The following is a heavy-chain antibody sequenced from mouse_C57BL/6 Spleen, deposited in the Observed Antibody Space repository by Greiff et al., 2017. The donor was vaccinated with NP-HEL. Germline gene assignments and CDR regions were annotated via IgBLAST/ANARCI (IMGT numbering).Heavy chain of an antibody. CDR1: GYTFTSYW. J-gene: IGHJ2*01. V-gene: IGHV1-61*01. D-gene: IGHD3-2*02. CDR3: ARQLRLRFDY. Sequence: QVQLQQPGAELVRPGSSVKLSCKASGYTFTSYWMDWVKQRPGQGLEWIGNIYPSDSETHYNQKFKDKATLTVDKSSSTAYMQLSSLTSEDSAVYYCARQLRLRFDYWGQGTTLTVSS. CDR2: IYPSDSET.